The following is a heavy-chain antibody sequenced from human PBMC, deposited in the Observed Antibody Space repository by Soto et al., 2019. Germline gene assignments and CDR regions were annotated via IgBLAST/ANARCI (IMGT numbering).Heavy chain of an antibody. CDR1: GFTFSTSA. Sequence: EVQLLESGGGLVQPGGSLRLSCAASGFTFSTSAMNWVRQAPGKGLEWVSVITGSGGGTNYADSVKGRFTISRDTSKNTLYLQMNSLRAEDTAVYFCATETVPGTCDYWAQGTLVTVSS. CDR3: ATETVPGTCDY. V-gene: IGHV3-23*01. CDR2: ITGSGGGT. D-gene: IGHD1-7*01. J-gene: IGHJ4*02.